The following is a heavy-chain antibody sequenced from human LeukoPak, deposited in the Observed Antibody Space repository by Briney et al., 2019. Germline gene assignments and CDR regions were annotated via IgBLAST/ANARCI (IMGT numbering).Heavy chain of an antibody. D-gene: IGHD6-13*01. CDR3: ARVTGYMTEDYFDY. V-gene: IGHV4-61*02. J-gene: IGHJ4*02. CDR2: ISSSGST. Sequence: RSSETLSLTCTVSGDSISSGDYYWSWIRQPAGKGLEWIGRISSSGSTNYNPSLKSRVTISVDTSKNQFSLKLSSVTAADTAVYYCARVTGYMTEDYFDYWGQGTLITVSS. CDR1: GDSISSGDYY.